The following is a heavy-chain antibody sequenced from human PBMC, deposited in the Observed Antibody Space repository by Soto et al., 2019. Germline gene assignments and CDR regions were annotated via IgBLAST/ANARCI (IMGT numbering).Heavy chain of an antibody. CDR1: GYSFTSYW. D-gene: IGHD5-18*01. Sequence: GESLKISCKGSGYSFTSYWIGWVRQMPGKGLEWMGIIYPGDSDTRYSPSFQGQVTISADKPISTAYLQWSSLKASDTAMYYCASAIIDTAMAEGYGMDVWGQGTTVTVSS. J-gene: IGHJ6*02. CDR3: ASAIIDTAMAEGYGMDV. V-gene: IGHV5-51*04. CDR2: IYPGDSDT.